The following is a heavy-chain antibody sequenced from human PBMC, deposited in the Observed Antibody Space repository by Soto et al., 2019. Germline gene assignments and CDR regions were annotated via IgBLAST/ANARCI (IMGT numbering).Heavy chain of an antibody. CDR2: MDPNSGDT. CDR3: ARASVDIVATDASDI. J-gene: IGHJ3*02. V-gene: IGHV1-8*01. CDR1: GYSFTTYD. Sequence: ASAKASCKASGYSFTTYDINWMQHATGQGLEWMGWMDPNSGDTGYAQKFQGRVTMTRNTSISTAYMELSSLRSEDTAVYYCARASVDIVATDASDIWGQGTMVTVSS. D-gene: IGHD5-12*01.